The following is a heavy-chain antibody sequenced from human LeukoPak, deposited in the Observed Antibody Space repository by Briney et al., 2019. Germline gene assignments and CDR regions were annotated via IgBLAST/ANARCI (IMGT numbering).Heavy chain of an antibody. D-gene: IGHD3-10*01. CDR2: INHSGTT. V-gene: IGHV4-34*01. CDR1: GGSFSGYS. J-gene: IGHJ4*02. CDR3: ARRELWFGRPFDY. Sequence: SETLPLTCAVYGGSFSGYSWTWIRQPPGKGLEWIGEINHSGTTDYNPSLQSRVTISLDTSKNQFSLKVTSVTAADTAVYYCARRELWFGRPFDYWGQGTLVTVSS.